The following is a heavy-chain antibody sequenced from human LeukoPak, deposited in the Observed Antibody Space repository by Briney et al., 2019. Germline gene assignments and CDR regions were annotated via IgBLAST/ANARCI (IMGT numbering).Heavy chain of an antibody. J-gene: IGHJ4*02. CDR2: ISSSSSTI. CDR1: GFTFSSYS. CDR3: ARGVAQYYGSGSYFDY. V-gene: IGHV3-48*04. Sequence: GGSLRLSCAASGFTFSSYSMNWVRQAPGKGLEWVSYISSSSSTIYYADPVKGRFTISRDNAKNSLYLQMNSLRAEDTAVYYCARGVAQYYGSGSYFDYWGQGTLVTVSS. D-gene: IGHD3-10*01.